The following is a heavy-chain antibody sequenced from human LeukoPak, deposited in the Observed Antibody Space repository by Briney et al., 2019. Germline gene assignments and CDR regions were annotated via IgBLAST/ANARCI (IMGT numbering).Heavy chain of an antibody. J-gene: IGHJ5*02. D-gene: IGHD3-10*01. CDR1: GYTFTSYD. CDR2: MNPNSGNT. CDR3: ARDQLWFGGGGFDP. V-gene: IGHV1-8*01. Sequence: GASVKVSCKASGYTFTSYDINWVRQATGQGLEWMGWMNPNSGNTGYAQKFQGRVTMTRNTSISTAYMELSSLRSEDTAVYYCARDQLWFGGGGFDPWGQGTLVTVSS.